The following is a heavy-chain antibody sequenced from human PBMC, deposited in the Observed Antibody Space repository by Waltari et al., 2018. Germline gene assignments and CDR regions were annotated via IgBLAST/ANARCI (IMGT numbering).Heavy chain of an antibody. CDR2: VSNNGDSA. CDR1: GYSISTGW. V-gene: IGHV3-64D*08. Sequence: VQLQESGPRLVKPSETLSLSCAVSGYSISTGWYWVWMRHLPGKGLDYVSAVSNNGDSAYYADSVKGRFTISRDNSKNTLYLQMTSLKAEDTAVYYCVKDGPGAGWGDYDYWGQGTLVTVSS. CDR3: VKDGPGAGWGDYDY. D-gene: IGHD3-16*01. J-gene: IGHJ4*02.